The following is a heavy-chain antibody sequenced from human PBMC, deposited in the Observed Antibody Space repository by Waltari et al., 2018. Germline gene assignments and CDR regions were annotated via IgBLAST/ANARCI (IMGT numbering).Heavy chain of an antibody. V-gene: IGHV3-30*02. D-gene: IGHD3-10*01. CDR3: ARVRYSMVLGY. CDR2: IRYDGSNK. CDR1: GFTFSSYG. Sequence: QVQLVESGGGVVQPGGSLRLSCAASGFTFSSYGMHWVRQAPGKGLEWVAFIRYDGSNKYYADSVKGRFTISRDNSKNTLYLQMNSLRAEDTAVYYCARVRYSMVLGYWGQGTLVTVSS. J-gene: IGHJ4*02.